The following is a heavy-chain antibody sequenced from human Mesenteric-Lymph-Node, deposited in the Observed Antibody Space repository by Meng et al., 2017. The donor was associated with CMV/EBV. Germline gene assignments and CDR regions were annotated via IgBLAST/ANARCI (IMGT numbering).Heavy chain of an antibody. CDR2: VAYDGSND. CDR1: GFSFTAYS. CDR3: VRASDLIPAFKYYYGMGV. V-gene: IGHV3-30*10. D-gene: IGHD1-14*01. J-gene: IGHJ6*02. Sequence: GGSLRLSCAASGFSFTAYSMHWARQAPGKGLQWVAVVAYDGSNDFYMDSVNGRFTISRDSSTNTLYLQMNHVRVEDTGVYYCVRASDLIPAFKYYYGMGVWGQGTTVTVSS.